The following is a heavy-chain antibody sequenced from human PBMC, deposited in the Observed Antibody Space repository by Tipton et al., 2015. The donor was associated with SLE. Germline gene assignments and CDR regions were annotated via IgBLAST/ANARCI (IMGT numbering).Heavy chain of an antibody. J-gene: IGHJ3*02. CDR3: ARHDGQWDAFDI. Sequence: TLSRTCTVSGGSISSYYWSWIRQPPGKGLEWIGYIYYSGSTNYNPSLKSRVTISVDTSKNQFSLKLSSVTAADTAVYYCARHDGQWDAFDIWGQGTMVTVSS. V-gene: IGHV4-59*08. CDR2: IYYSGST. D-gene: IGHD6-19*01. CDR1: GGSISSYY.